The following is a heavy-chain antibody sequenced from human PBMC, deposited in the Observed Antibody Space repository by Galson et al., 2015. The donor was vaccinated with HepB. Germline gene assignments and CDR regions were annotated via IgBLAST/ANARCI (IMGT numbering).Heavy chain of an antibody. V-gene: IGHV3-30*18. CDR3: AKDEGRGVVPAAIDY. CDR2: ISYDGSNK. CDR1: GFTFSSYG. Sequence: SLRLSCAASGFTFSSYGMHWVRQAPGKGLEWVAVISYDGSNKYYADSVKGRFTISRDNSKNTLYLQMNSLRAEDTAVYYCAKDEGRGVVPAAIDYWGQGTLVTVSS. J-gene: IGHJ4*02. D-gene: IGHD2-2*01.